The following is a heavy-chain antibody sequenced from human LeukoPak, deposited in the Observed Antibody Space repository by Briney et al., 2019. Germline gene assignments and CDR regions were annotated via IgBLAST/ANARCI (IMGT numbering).Heavy chain of an antibody. Sequence: PGGPLRLSCAASGFTFSSYAMSWVRQAPGKGLEWVSAISGSGGSTYYADSVKGRFTISRDNSKNTLYLQMNSLRAEDTAVYYCAKGEYQLLSNFDYWGQGTLVTVSS. D-gene: IGHD2-2*01. CDR3: AKGEYQLLSNFDY. J-gene: IGHJ4*02. CDR2: ISGSGGST. CDR1: GFTFSSYA. V-gene: IGHV3-23*01.